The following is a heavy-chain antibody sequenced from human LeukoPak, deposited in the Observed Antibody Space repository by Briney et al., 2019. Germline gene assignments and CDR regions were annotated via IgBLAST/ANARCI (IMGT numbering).Heavy chain of an antibody. V-gene: IGHV3-30*18. D-gene: IGHD3-10*01. CDR3: AKEFHRVHDAFDA. CDR2: ITYDGSKK. J-gene: IGHJ3*01. Sequence: GQSLRLSCAASGFAFSSESMHWVRQAPGKGLEWVGAITYDGSKKSSADSVKGRSTISRDNSTSTQFLQMNSLTTEDAAVYYCAKEFHRVHDAFDAWGHGTMVTVSS. CDR1: GFAFSSES.